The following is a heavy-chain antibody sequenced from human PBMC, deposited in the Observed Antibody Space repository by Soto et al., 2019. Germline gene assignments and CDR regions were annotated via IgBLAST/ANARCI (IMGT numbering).Heavy chain of an antibody. V-gene: IGHV1-46*01. CDR2: INPSGGST. CDR1: GYTFTSYY. D-gene: IGHD3-22*01. J-gene: IGHJ3*02. Sequence: ASVKVSCKASGYTFTSYYMHWVRQAPGQGLEWMGIINPSGGSTSYAQKFQGRVTMTRDTSTSTAYMELSSLRSEDTAVYYCAREVTYYYDSSGYYPGAFDIWGQGTMVTVSS. CDR3: AREVTYYYDSSGYYPGAFDI.